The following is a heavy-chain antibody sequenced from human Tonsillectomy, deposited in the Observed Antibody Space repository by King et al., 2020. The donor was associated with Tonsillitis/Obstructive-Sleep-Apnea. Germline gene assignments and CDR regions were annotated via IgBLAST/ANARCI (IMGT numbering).Heavy chain of an antibody. J-gene: IGHJ2*01. D-gene: IGHD6-19*01. CDR1: GFSLSNARMG. V-gene: IGHV2-26*01. CDR2: IFSNDEN. Sequence: VTLKESGPVLVKPTETLTLTCTVSGFSLSNARMGVSWIRQPPGTALEWLAHIFSNDENTYSTSLKSRLTISKDTANSQVVLTMTNMDPVDTATYYCARIPSGRLSWYFDLWGRGTLVTVSS. CDR3: ARIPSGRLSWYFDL.